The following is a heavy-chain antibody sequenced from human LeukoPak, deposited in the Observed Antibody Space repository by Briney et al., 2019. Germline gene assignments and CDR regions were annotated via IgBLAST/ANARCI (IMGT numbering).Heavy chain of an antibody. V-gene: IGHV3-23*01. Sequence: GGSLRLSCAASGFIFSTYAMNWVRQAPGKGLEWVSGICAGSAGTYYADSVKGRFTISRDDAKNVLYLQMNNLGAEDTAVYYCAKDDYGGNPRGYFDYWGQGTLVTVSS. J-gene: IGHJ4*02. CDR3: AKDDYGGNPRGYFDY. CDR1: GFIFSTYA. CDR2: ICAGSAGT. D-gene: IGHD4-23*01.